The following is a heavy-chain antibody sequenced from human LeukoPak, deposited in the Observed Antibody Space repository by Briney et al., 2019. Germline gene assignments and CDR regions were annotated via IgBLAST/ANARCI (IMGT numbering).Heavy chain of an antibody. CDR1: GFTFAGYA. Sequence: PGGSLRLSCAASGFTFAGYAMTWVRQAPGRGLGWVSAISGSGDSTYYADSVKGRFTISRDNSKNTLYLQMNSLRAEDTAVYYCAKCSSSWSSPYFDYWGQGTLVTVSS. J-gene: IGHJ4*02. CDR2: ISGSGDST. CDR3: AKCSSSWSSPYFDY. V-gene: IGHV3-23*01. D-gene: IGHD6-13*01.